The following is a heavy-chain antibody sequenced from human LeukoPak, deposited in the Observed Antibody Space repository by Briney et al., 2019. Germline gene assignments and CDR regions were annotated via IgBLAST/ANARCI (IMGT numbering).Heavy chain of an antibody. J-gene: IGHJ2*01. V-gene: IGHV4-39*07. CDR2: IYHSGST. Sequence: SETLSLTCTVSGGSISSSSYYWGWIRQPPGKGLEWIGSIYHSGSTNYNPSLKSRVTISVDTSKNQFSLKLSSVTAADTAVYYCARERTSVAGSTEGYFDLWGRGTLVTVSS. CDR3: ARERTSVAGSTEGYFDL. CDR1: GGSISSSSYY. D-gene: IGHD6-19*01.